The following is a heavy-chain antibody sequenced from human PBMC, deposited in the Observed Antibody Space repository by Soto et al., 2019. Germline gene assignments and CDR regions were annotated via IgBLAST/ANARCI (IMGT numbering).Heavy chain of an antibody. J-gene: IGHJ4*02. D-gene: IGHD6-19*01. CDR2: IIPALDIE. Sequence: QGLLVQSGAEVKKPGSSVKVSCEAPGGTLSTYTLTWLRQAPGQGPEWMGRIIPALDIEDYAQRFQGRVTFSADTSTSTAYMELHSLRSDDTAVYYCAAVAGTSAFVGYFEYWGQGTLVTVAS. V-gene: IGHV1-69*02. CDR3: AAVAGTSAFVGYFEY. CDR1: GGTLSTYT.